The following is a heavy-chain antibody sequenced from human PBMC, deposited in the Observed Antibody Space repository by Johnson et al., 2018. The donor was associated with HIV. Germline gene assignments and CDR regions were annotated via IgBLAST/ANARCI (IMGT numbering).Heavy chain of an antibody. CDR2: INWNGGDT. V-gene: IGHV3-20*04. CDR3: ARDRALGWELRGAFDI. CDR1: GFTFDDYG. D-gene: IGHD1-26*01. Sequence: MLLVESGGGVVRPGGSLRLSCAASGFTFDDYGMSWVRQAPGKGLEWVSGINWNGGDTGYADSVKGRFTISRDNAKNSLYLQMNSLRAEDTALYYCARDRALGWELRGAFDIWGQGTMVTVSS. J-gene: IGHJ3*02.